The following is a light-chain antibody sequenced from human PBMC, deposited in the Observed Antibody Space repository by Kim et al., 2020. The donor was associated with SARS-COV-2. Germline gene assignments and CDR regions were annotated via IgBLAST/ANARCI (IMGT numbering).Light chain of an antibody. CDR1: ESISSW. V-gene: IGKV1-5*01. Sequence: ASVGDRVTITCRASESISSWTAWYQQKPGKAPKLLIYDASTLESGVPSRFSGSGSGTDFTLTISSLQPDDFATYYCQQYNSLPWTFGRGTKVDIK. J-gene: IGKJ1*01. CDR3: QQYNSLPWT. CDR2: DAS.